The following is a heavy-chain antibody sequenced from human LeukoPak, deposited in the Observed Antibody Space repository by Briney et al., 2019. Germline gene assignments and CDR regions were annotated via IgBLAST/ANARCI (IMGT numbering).Heavy chain of an antibody. Sequence: PGGSLRLSCAASGFTFSDYSMNWVRQAPGKGLEWISYIGIDSGNTNYADSVKGRFTISGDKAKNSLYLQMNSLRAEDTAVYYCARSIGLTGGGVDVWGQGTTVTVSS. CDR2: IGIDSGNT. CDR3: ARSIGLTGGGVDV. J-gene: IGHJ6*02. V-gene: IGHV3-48*01. CDR1: GFTFSDYS. D-gene: IGHD3-9*01.